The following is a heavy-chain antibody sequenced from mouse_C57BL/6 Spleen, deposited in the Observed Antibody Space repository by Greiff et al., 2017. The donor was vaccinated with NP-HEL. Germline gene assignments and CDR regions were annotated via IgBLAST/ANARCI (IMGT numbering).Heavy chain of an antibody. J-gene: IGHJ1*03. Sequence: QVQLKQPGAELVKPGASVKLSCKASGYTFTSYWMQWVKQRPGQGLEWIGEIDPSDSYTNYNQKFKGKATLTVDTSSSTAYMQLSSLTSEDSAVYYCARRLITTVVSTPRYFDVWGTGTTVTVSS. CDR3: ARRLITTVVSTPRYFDV. V-gene: IGHV1-50*01. CDR2: IDPSDSYT. CDR1: GYTFTSYW. D-gene: IGHD1-1*01.